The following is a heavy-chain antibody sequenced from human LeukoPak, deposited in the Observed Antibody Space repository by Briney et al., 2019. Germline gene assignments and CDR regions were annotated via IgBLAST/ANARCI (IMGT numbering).Heavy chain of an antibody. Sequence: ASVKVSCKASGYTFTGYYMHWVRQAPGQGLEWMGWINPNSGGTNYAQKFQGGVTMTRDTSINTAYMELSRLRSDDTAVYYCARLVIVATYYYFDYWGQGTLVTVSS. CDR1: GYTFTGYY. V-gene: IGHV1-2*02. CDR2: INPNSGGT. J-gene: IGHJ4*02. D-gene: IGHD5-12*01. CDR3: ARLVIVATYYYFDY.